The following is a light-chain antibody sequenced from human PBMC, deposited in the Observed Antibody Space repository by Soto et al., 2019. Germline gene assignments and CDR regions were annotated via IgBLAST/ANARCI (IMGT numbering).Light chain of an antibody. CDR3: QQYVSSVT. CDR1: QSVDSSF. Sequence: EIVLTQSPGFLSLSPGERATLSCRASQSVDSSFFAWYQQKPGQAPRLLIYGASKRATGIPDSFSGIGSGTDFTLTISRLEPEDFAVYYCQQYVSSVTFGQGTKVEIK. V-gene: IGKV3-20*01. J-gene: IGKJ1*01. CDR2: GAS.